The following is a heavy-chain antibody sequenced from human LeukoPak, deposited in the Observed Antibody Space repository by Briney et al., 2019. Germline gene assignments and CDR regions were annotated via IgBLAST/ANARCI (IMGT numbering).Heavy chain of an antibody. CDR2: ISSSPRYM. CDR1: GFTFSFYS. V-gene: IGHV3-21*01. J-gene: IGHJ4*02. Sequence: GGSLRLSCAASGFTFSFYSMSWVRQAPGKGLEWVSSISSSPRYMYYADPVKGRFTISRDNANNSPFLQMHSPRADHTAVYYSPRDLGDGSRTSCLIHDYWGQGTLVTVSS. CDR3: PRDLGDGSRTSCLIHDY. D-gene: IGHD2-2*01.